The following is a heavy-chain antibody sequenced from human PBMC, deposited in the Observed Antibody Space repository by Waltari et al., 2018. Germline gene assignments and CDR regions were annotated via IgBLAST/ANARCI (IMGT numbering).Heavy chain of an antibody. D-gene: IGHD6-13*01. CDR2: FGSDGRT. J-gene: IGHJ5*02. Sequence: EVRLLESGGGLVQPGESLRLSCVASGFTFKSTAMSWVRQVPGKGLEWVSAFGSDGRTYYADAVKGRFTISKGTSKNTLYLQMNSLRAEDTAVYYCAREVWQQLVKMVGWFDPWGQGTLVTVSS. CDR1: GFTFKSTA. V-gene: IGHV3-23*01. CDR3: AREVWQQLVKMVGWFDP.